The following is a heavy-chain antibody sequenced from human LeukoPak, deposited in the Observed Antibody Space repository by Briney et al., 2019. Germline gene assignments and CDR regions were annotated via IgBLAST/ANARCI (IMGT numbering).Heavy chain of an antibody. D-gene: IGHD4-23*01. CDR2: ITGGGGTT. CDR1: GFTFNDYA. Sequence: GGSLRLSCAASGFTFNDYAMAWVRQGPGKGLEWVSSITGGGGTTYYADSVRGRFTFSRDNSENTLCLQMNSLRAEDTATYYCAKVNSFKIGWKSPIDSWGQGILVTVSS. J-gene: IGHJ4*02. CDR3: AKVNSFKIGWKSPIDS. V-gene: IGHV3-23*01.